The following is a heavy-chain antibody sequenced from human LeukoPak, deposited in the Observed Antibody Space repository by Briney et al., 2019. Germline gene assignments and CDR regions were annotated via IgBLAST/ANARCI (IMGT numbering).Heavy chain of an antibody. Sequence: SETLSLTCTVSGGSISSSSYYWGWIRQPPGKGLEWIGTIYHSGSPYYNPSLKSRVTISVDTSKNQFSLKLSSVTAADTAVFYCARDPNLQYFGDWGQGTLVTVSS. J-gene: IGHJ4*02. CDR2: IYHSGSP. CDR1: GGSISSSSYY. D-gene: IGHD4-11*01. V-gene: IGHV4-39*07. CDR3: ARDPNLQYFGD.